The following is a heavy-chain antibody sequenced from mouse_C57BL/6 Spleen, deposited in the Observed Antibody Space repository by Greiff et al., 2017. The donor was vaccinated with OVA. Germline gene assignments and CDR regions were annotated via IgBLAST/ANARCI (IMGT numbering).Heavy chain of an antibody. CDR3: TRIGYGSNPYFDY. CDR2: ISSGGDYI. CDR1: GFTFSSYA. Sequence: EVKLVESGEGLVKPGGSLKLSCAASGFTFSSYAMSWVRQTPEKRLEWVAYISSGGDYIYYADTVKGRFTISRDNARNTLYLQMSSLKSEDTAMYYGTRIGYGSNPYFDYWGQGTTLTVSS. V-gene: IGHV5-9-1*02. J-gene: IGHJ2*01. D-gene: IGHD1-1*02.